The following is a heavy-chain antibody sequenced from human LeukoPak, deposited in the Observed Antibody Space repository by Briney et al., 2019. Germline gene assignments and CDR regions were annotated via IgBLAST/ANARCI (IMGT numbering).Heavy chain of an antibody. Sequence: PGGSLRLSCAASGFTFSSYWMHWVRHAPGKGLVWVSRINSDGSSTTYADSVKGRFTISRDNAKNTLYLQMNSLGAEDTAVYYCARGSGGDADYWGQGTLVTVSS. V-gene: IGHV3-74*01. CDR1: GFTFSSYW. CDR3: ARGSGGDADY. J-gene: IGHJ4*02. CDR2: INSDGSST. D-gene: IGHD2-21*02.